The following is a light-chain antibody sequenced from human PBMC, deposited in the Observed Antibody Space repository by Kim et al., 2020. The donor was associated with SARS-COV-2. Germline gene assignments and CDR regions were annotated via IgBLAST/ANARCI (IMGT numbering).Light chain of an antibody. CDR1: ALAKQY. CDR3: QSTYTSGWV. Sequence: VYPGQTARITCSGDALAKQYAYWYQQKPGQAPVLVIYKDSERPSGIPERFSGSSSGTTVTLTISGVQAEDEADYYCQSTYTSGWVFGGGTQLTVL. V-gene: IGLV3-25*03. CDR2: KDS. J-gene: IGLJ3*02.